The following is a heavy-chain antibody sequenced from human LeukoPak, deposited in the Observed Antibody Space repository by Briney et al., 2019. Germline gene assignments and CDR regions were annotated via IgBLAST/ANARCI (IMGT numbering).Heavy chain of an antibody. CDR2: ISYDGSNK. Sequence: PGGSLRLSCAASGFTFSSYAMHWVRQAPGKGLEWVAVISYDGSNKYYADSVKGRFTISRDNSKNTLYLQMNSLRAEDTAVYYCAREILDSWNVGGLLYWGQGTLVTVSS. J-gene: IGHJ4*02. CDR1: GFTFSSYA. V-gene: IGHV3-30-3*01. CDR3: AREILDSWNVGGLLY. D-gene: IGHD1-20*01.